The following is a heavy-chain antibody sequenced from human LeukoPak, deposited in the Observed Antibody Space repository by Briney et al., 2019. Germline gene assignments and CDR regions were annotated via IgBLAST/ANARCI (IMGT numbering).Heavy chain of an antibody. Sequence: GWSLRLACAASGFTFSSYWMHWVRRGPGKGLVWVSRINSDGSSTRHADSVKGRFTISRDNAKNSLYLQMISLRDEDTAVYYCAGDSSGWDYFDYWGQGTLVTVSS. CDR3: AGDSSGWDYFDY. V-gene: IGHV3-74*01. CDR1: GFTFSSYW. D-gene: IGHD6-19*01. CDR2: INSDGSST. J-gene: IGHJ4*02.